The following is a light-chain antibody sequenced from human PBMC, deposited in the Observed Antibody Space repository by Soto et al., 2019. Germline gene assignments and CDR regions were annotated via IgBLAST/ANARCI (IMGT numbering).Light chain of an antibody. CDR2: KAS. CDR3: MQGTHWPPT. Sequence: EVVMTSSPLSLPVTLGQPASISCRSSRSLVYSDGNAYLNWFHQRPGQSPRRLIYKASNRDSGVPDRFSGSGSGTDFTLHINRVEAEDVGVYYCMQGTHWPPTFGRGTRVEIE. J-gene: IGKJ1*01. V-gene: IGKV2-30*01. CDR1: RSLVYSDGNAY.